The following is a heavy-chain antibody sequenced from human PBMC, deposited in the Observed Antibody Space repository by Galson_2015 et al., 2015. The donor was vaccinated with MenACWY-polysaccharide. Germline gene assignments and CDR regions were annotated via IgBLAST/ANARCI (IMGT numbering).Heavy chain of an antibody. J-gene: IGHJ4*02. CDR2: IKGDGSSI. D-gene: IGHD6-19*01. V-gene: IGHV3-74*01. CDR1: GFTFSSYW. Sequence: SLRLSCAASGFTFSSYWMHWVRQVPGKGLMWVLRIKGDGSSIIYADSVKGRFTISRDNTKNTVWLQMNSLRVEDTAVYYCARDPVDGSGHFDYWGQGTLVTASS. CDR3: ARDPVDGSGHFDY.